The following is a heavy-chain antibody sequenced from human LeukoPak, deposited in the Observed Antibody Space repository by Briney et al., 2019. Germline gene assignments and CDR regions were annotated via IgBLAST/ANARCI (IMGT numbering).Heavy chain of an antibody. Sequence: GGSLRLSCAASGFTFSDYYMSWIRQAPGKGLEWVSYISSSSSYTNYADSVKGRFTISRDNAKNSLYPQMNSLRAEDTAVYYCARVSKYSSSLFFYYWGQGTLVTVFS. CDR1: GFTFSDYY. D-gene: IGHD6-13*01. V-gene: IGHV3-11*06. CDR2: ISSSSSYT. J-gene: IGHJ4*02. CDR3: ARVSKYSSSLFFYY.